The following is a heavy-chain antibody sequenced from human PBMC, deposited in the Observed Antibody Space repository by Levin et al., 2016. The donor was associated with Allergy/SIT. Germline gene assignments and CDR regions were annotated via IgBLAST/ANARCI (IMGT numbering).Heavy chain of an antibody. V-gene: IGHV3-53*01. CDR2: IYSGGST. CDR1: GFTVSSNY. J-gene: IGHJ4*02. CDR3: AREYEWELGASPAIFDY. Sequence: GESLKISCAASGFTVSSNYMSWVRQAPGKGLEWVSVIYSGGSTYYADSVKGRFTISRDNAKNSLYLQMNSLRAEDTAVYYCAREYEWELGASPAIFDYWGQGTLVTVSS. D-gene: IGHD1-26*01.